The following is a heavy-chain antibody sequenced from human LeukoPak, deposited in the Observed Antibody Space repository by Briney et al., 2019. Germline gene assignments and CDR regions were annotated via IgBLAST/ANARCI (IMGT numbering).Heavy chain of an antibody. V-gene: IGHV3-23*01. Sequence: GGSLRLSCAASGFTFSHYATSWVRQAPGKGLEWVSSISAGGGNAYYADSVKGRFTISRDNSKNTLYLQMNSLRAEDTAVYYCARDSPLGDYYDSSGYYDACDIWAQDTRDTVSS. J-gene: IGHJ3*02. CDR1: GFTFSHYA. CDR2: ISAGGGNA. D-gene: IGHD3-22*01. CDR3: ARDSPLGDYYDSSGYYDACDI.